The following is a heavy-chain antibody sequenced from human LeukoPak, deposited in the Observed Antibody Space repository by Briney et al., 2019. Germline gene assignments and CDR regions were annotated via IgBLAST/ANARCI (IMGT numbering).Heavy chain of an antibody. J-gene: IGHJ6*02. Sequence: GGSLRLSCAASGFTFSSYAMSWVRQAPGKGLEWVSAISGSGGSTYYADSVKGRFTISRDNAKNTLYLQMNSLRAEDTAVYYCARDDRSGYGMDVWGQGTTVTVSS. CDR3: ARDDRSGYGMDV. V-gene: IGHV3-23*01. D-gene: IGHD6-19*01. CDR1: GFTFSSYA. CDR2: ISGSGGST.